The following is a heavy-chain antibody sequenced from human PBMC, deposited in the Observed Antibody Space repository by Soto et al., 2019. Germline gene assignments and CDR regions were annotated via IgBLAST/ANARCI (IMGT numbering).Heavy chain of an antibody. J-gene: IGHJ6*02. CDR2: VIPIFGTA. CDR3: ASHPSDNYYSGMDG. CDR1: GDTFSSYA. D-gene: IGHD2-2*01. V-gene: IGHV1-69*12. Sequence: QVQLVQSGAEVKKPGSSVKVSCKASGDTFSSYAISWVRQAPGQGLEWMGGVIPIFGTANYAQKFQGRVTMTADESASTAYMEPRSLRSEDTAVYYCASHPSDNYYSGMDGWGQXXTV.